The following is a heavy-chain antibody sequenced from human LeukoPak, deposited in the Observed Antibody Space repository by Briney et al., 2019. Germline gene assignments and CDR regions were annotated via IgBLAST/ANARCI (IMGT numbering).Heavy chain of an antibody. CDR2: INPSGST. J-gene: IGHJ6*03. Sequence: SQTLSLTCAVYGGAFSGYYWTWIRQSPGKGLEWIGEINPSGSTHYNPSLKSRLTISRDTSKNQFSLRLSSVTAADTAVYYCARGRQEISMILVVMTGVSYYLDVWGKGTTVTVS. V-gene: IGHV4-34*01. CDR1: GGAFSGYY. CDR3: ARGRQEISMILVVMTGVSYYLDV. D-gene: IGHD3-22*01.